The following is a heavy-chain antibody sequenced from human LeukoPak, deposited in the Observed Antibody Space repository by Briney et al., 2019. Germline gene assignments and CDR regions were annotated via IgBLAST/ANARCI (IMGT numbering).Heavy chain of an antibody. J-gene: IGHJ4*02. V-gene: IGHV4-59*01. Sequence: SETLSLTCTVSGGSISSYYWSWIRQPPGKGLEWIGYIYYSGSTNCNPSLKSRVTISVDTSKNQFSLKLSSVTAADTAVYYCATVSTAARRSYFDYWGQGTLVTVSS. CDR2: IYYSGST. D-gene: IGHD6-6*01. CDR3: ATVSTAARRSYFDY. CDR1: GGSISSYY.